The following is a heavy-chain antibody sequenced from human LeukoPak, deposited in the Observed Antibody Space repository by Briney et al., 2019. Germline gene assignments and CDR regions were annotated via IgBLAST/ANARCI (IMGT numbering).Heavy chain of an antibody. D-gene: IGHD5-24*01. CDR1: GFSLSSYA. V-gene: IGHV3-30-3*01. CDR2: ISYDGTKE. Sequence: GGSLRLSCAASGFSLSSYAMHWVRQAPGKGVEWVAIISYDGTKEYYGDSAKGRFTISRDNSKNTLYLQMNSLRAEDTAVYYCARETEMANLDYWGQGTLVTVSS. CDR3: ARETEMANLDY. J-gene: IGHJ4*02.